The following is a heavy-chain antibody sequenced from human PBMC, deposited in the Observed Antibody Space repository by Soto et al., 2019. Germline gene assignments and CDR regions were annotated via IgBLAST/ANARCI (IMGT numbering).Heavy chain of an antibody. J-gene: IGHJ5*02. V-gene: IGHV3-23*01. Sequence: PGGSLRLSCAASVFTFSSYAVIWVRQAPGKGLEWVSSTTDGGYDTYYADSVRGRFTISRDNSRNTLYTLYLQMNSLRVEDTAIYYCAKSPGGYHNWFDPWGQGTLVTVSS. CDR2: TTDGGYDT. D-gene: IGHD2-8*02. CDR3: AKSPGGYHNWFDP. CDR1: VFTFSSYA.